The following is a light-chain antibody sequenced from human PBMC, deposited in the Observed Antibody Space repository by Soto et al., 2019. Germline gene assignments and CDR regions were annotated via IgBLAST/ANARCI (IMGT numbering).Light chain of an antibody. Sequence: QSVLTQPPSVSGAPGQRVTISCTGSSSNIGAGYNVHWYQQVPGTAPKLLIYGDSNRPSGVPDRFSGSKSGTSASLAITGLQAEDXADYYCQPYDSSLSGWLFGGGTKLTV. CDR3: QPYDSSLSGWL. CDR2: GDS. CDR1: SSNIGAGYN. V-gene: IGLV1-40*01. J-gene: IGLJ3*02.